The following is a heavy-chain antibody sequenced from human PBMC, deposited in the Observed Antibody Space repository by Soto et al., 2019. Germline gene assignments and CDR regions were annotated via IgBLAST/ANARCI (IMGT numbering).Heavy chain of an antibody. D-gene: IGHD3-3*01. V-gene: IGHV1-2*02. J-gene: IGHJ3*02. CDR2: INPNSGGT. Sequence: ASVKVSCKASGYTFTDYYMHWVRQAPGQGLEWLGWINPNSGGTNCAQRFQGSVTMTRDTSISTAYMELSRLRSDDSAVYYCARSKPNYDFWKDLISLDTFDIWGQGTMVTVSS. CDR3: ARSKPNYDFWKDLISLDTFDI. CDR1: GYTFTDYY.